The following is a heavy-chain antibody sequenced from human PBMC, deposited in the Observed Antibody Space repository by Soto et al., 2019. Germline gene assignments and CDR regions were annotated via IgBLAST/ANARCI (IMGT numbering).Heavy chain of an antibody. CDR1: GYTFTSYD. J-gene: IGHJ6*03. CDR2: MNPNSGNT. Sequence: TSVKVSCKASGYTFTSYDINWVRQATGQGLEWMGWMNPNSGNTGYAQKFQGRVTMTRNTSISTAYVELSSLRSEDTAVYYCASGSGVSLYYYYYMDVWGKGTTVTVSS. V-gene: IGHV1-8*01. D-gene: IGHD2-15*01. CDR3: ASGSGVSLYYYYYMDV.